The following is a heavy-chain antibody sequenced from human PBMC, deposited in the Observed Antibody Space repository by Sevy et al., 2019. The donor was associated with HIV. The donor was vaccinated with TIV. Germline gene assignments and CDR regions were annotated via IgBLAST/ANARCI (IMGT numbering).Heavy chain of an antibody. CDR1: GFAFHDYS. Sequence: GGSLRLSCAASGFAFHDYSMSWIRQAPGKGLEWVATLSFGCGKINYADSVKGRFTISRVNSKNSFYLQMDNLRVEDTALYYCARAGCSRPHDYWGQGTRVTVSS. CDR2: LSFGCGKI. D-gene: IGHD2-2*01. CDR3: ARAGCSRPHDY. J-gene: IGHJ4*02. V-gene: IGHV3-23*01.